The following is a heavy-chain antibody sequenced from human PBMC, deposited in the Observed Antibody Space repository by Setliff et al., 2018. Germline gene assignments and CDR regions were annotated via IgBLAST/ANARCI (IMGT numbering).Heavy chain of an antibody. D-gene: IGHD2-15*01. J-gene: IGHJ2*01. CDR1: GGSLSGYY. V-gene: IGHV4-34*01. Sequence: SETLSLTCAVYGGSLSGYYWTWIRQPPGKGLEWIGEIDHSGRTNYNPSLRSRVTISLDTSKQQFSLNLISVTAADTAVYYCARYGGGHFWFFGLWGRGTLVTV. CDR3: ARYGGGHFWFFGL. CDR2: IDHSGRT.